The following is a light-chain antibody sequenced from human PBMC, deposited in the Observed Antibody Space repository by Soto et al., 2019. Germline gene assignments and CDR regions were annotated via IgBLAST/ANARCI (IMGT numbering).Light chain of an antibody. CDR1: SSDVGAYTS. Sequence: QSALAQPASVSGSPGQSITISCTGTSSDVGAYTSVSWYQQRPHKAPQVIIYKGTQRPSGVSYRFSGSTSGNVASLTISGLQADDEADYFCCSTAPESTYVFGSGTKLTVL. J-gene: IGLJ1*01. V-gene: IGLV2-23*01. CDR3: CSTAPESTYV. CDR2: KGT.